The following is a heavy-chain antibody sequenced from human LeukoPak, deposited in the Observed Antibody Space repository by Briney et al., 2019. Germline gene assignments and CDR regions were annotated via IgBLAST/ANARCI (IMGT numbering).Heavy chain of an antibody. J-gene: IGHJ4*02. CDR1: GFTFSSYA. CDR3: ARQGGITIFVVVIYYFDY. CDR2: SSGSGSST. V-gene: IGHV3-23*01. Sequence: GGSLRLSCAASGFTFSSYAMSWVRQAPGEGLEWVAASSGSGSSTYYADSVKGRFTISRDNSKNTLYLQMNSLRAEDTAVYYCARQGGITIFVVVIYYFDYSGQGTLVTVSS. D-gene: IGHD3-3*01.